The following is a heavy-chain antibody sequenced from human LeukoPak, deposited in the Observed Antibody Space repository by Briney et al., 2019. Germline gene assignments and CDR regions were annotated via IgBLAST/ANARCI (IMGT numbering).Heavy chain of an antibody. J-gene: IGHJ3*02. CDR3: ARACGGDCYSGGEDAFDI. CDR1: GFTFSSYS. CDR2: ISSSSSTI. V-gene: IGHV3-48*04. D-gene: IGHD2-21*01. Sequence: GGSLRLSCAASGFTFSSYSMNWVRQAPGKGLEWVSYISSSSSTIYYADSVKGRFTISRDNAKNTLYLQMNSLRAEDTAVYYCARACGGDCYSGGEDAFDIWGQGTMVTVSS.